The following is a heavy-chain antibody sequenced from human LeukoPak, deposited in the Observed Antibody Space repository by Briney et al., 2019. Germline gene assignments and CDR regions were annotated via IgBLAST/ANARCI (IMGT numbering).Heavy chain of an antibody. CDR3: ARDLRVEYDY. D-gene: IGHD5/OR15-5a*01. CDR2: ISSSSSTI. Sequence: GGSVRLSCAASGFTFSSYAMSWVRQAPGKGLEWVSYISSSSSTIYYADSVKGRFTISRDNAKNSLYLQMNSLRDEDTAVYYCARDLRVEYDYWGQGTLVTVSS. CDR1: GFTFSSYA. J-gene: IGHJ4*02. V-gene: IGHV3-48*02.